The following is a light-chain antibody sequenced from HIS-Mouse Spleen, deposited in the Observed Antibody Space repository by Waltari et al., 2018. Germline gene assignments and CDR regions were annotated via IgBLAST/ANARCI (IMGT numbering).Light chain of an antibody. CDR2: LGS. V-gene: IGKV2-28*01. J-gene: IGKJ2*01. Sequence: EIVMTQSPLSLPVTPGEPASISCRSSQSLLHSNGYTYLDWYLQKPGHSPQLLIYLGSNRASGVPDRFSGSGSGTDFTLKISRVEAEDVGVYYCMQALQTPWTFGQGTKLEIK. CDR3: MQALQTPWT. CDR1: QSLLHSNGYTY.